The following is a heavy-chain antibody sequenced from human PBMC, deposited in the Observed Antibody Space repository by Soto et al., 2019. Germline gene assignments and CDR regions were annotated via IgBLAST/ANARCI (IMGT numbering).Heavy chain of an antibody. CDR2: FFHSGST. D-gene: IGHD4-17*01. J-gene: IGHJ4*02. CDR1: GGSFLTSSHY. V-gene: IGHV4-39*07. Sequence: SSETLSLTCTVSGGSFLTSSHYWGWIRQPPGKGLEWIGTFFHSGSTAHNPSLKSRVTISVDTSKNQFSLKLSSVTAADTAVYYCARTPKNDYGDYANWGQGTLVTVSS. CDR3: ARTPKNDYGDYAN.